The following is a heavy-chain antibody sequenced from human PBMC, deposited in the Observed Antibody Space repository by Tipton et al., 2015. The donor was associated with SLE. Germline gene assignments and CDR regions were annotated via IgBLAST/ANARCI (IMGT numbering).Heavy chain of an antibody. Sequence: TLSLTCTVSGGSISSSSYYWGWIRQPPGKGLEWIGSIYYSGSTYYNPSLKSRVTISVDTSKNQFSLKLSSVTAADTAVYYCARQRSQDAFDIWGQGTMVTVSS. CDR1: GGSISSSSYY. CDR3: ARQRSQDAFDI. V-gene: IGHV4-39*07. CDR2: IYYSGST. J-gene: IGHJ3*02.